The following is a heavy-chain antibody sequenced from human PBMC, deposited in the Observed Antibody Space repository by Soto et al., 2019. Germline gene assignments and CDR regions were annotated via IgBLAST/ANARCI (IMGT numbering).Heavy chain of an antibody. J-gene: IGHJ5*02. CDR2: ISAYNGNT. CDR3: ARGVGSGSYYNQYNWFDP. Sequence: GASVTVSCKASVYTFTNYGMSWVRQAPGQGLEWMGWISAYNGNTKHAQKLQGRVTMTTDTSTSTAYMELRSLRSDDTAVYYCARGVGSGSYYNQYNWFDPWGQGTLVTVSS. D-gene: IGHD3-10*01. V-gene: IGHV1-18*01. CDR1: VYTFTNYG.